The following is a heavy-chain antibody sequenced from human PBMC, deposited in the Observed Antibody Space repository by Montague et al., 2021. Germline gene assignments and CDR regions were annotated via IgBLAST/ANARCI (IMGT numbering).Heavy chain of an antibody. CDR2: IYYSGST. V-gene: IGHV4-61*01. CDR1: GGSVSSGSYY. CDR3: AGCVLLEKYYFDY. D-gene: IGHD2-15*01. J-gene: IGHJ4*02. Sequence: SETLSLTCTVSGGSVSSGSYYWSWIRQPPGKGLEWIGYIYYSGSTNYNPSLKSRVTISVDTSKNQFSLRLSSVTAADTAVYYCAGCVLLEKYYFDYWGQGTLVTVSS.